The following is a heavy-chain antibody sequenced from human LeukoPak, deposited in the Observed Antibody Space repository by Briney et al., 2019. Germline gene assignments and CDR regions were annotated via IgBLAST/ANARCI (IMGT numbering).Heavy chain of an antibody. CDR3: ARANVDTATGLYYYYMHV. V-gene: IGHV1-8*01. CDR1: GYTFTSYD. Sequence: GASVKVSCKASGYTFTSYDINWVRQATGQGLEWMGLMNPNRGNKGYSQKFQGRVTITRHTTISTPYMDLSSLRSEDTAVYYCARANVDTATGLYYYYMHVRGKGTTATV. D-gene: IGHD5-18*01. J-gene: IGHJ6*03. CDR2: MNPNRGNK.